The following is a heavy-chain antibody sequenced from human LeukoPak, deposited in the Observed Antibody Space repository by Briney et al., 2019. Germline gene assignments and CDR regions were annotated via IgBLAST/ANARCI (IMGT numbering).Heavy chain of an antibody. CDR2: IYSGGST. CDR1: GFTVSSNY. CDR3: ARDPTVPDYYYYGMDV. V-gene: IGHV3-66*02. J-gene: IGHJ6*02. D-gene: IGHD4-17*01. Sequence: GGSLRLSCAAYGFTVSSNYMSWVRQAPGKGLEWVSVIYSGGSTYYADSVKGRFTISRDNSKNTLYLQMNSLRAEDTAVYYCARDPTVPDYYYYGMDVWGQGTTVTVSS.